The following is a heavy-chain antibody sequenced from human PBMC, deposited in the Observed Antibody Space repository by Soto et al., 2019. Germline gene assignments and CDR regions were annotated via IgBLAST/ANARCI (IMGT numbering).Heavy chain of an antibody. Sequence: PSETLSLTCAVYGGSFSGYYWSWIRQPPGKGLEWIGEINHSGSTNYNPSLKSRVTISVDTSKNQFSLKLSSVTAADTAVYYCARGQVGVTAIGYYYYGMDGWGQRTTVTVSS. CDR2: INHSGST. J-gene: IGHJ6*02. V-gene: IGHV4-34*01. CDR3: ARGQVGVTAIGYYYYGMDG. CDR1: GGSFSGYY. D-gene: IGHD2-21*02.